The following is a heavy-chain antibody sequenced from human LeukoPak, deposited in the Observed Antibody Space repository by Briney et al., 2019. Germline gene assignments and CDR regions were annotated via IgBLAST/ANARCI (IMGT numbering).Heavy chain of an antibody. CDR2: INHSGST. CDR3: ARGRGYYDILTGYRNWFDP. Sequence: SGTLSLTCAVYGGSFSGYYWSWIRQPPGKGLEWIGEINHSGSTNYNPSLKSRVTISVDTSKNQFSLKLSSVTAADTAVYYCARGRGYYDILTGYRNWFDPWGQGTLVTVSS. V-gene: IGHV4-34*01. D-gene: IGHD3-9*01. CDR1: GGSFSGYY. J-gene: IGHJ5*02.